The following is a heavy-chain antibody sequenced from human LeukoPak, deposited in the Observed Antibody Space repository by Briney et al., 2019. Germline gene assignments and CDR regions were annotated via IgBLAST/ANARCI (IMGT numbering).Heavy chain of an antibody. CDR1: GYSISSGYY. D-gene: IGHD3-10*01. CDR2: IYYSGST. V-gene: IGHV4-38-2*02. J-gene: IGHJ5*02. CDR3: ARLPRLVRGVGWFDP. Sequence: SETLSLTCTVSGYSISSGYYWGWIRQPPGKGLEWIGSIYYSGSTYYNPSLKSRVTISVDTSKNQFSLKLSSVTAADTAVYYCARLPRLVRGVGWFDPWGQGTLVTVSS.